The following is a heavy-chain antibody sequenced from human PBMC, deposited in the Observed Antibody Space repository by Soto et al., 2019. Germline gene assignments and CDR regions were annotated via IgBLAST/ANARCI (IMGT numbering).Heavy chain of an antibody. D-gene: IGHD2-2*02. V-gene: IGHV3-30-3*01. Sequence: GGSLRLSCAASGFTFSSYAMHWVRQAPGKGLEWVAVISYDGSNKYYADSVKGRFTISRDNAKNTLYLQMNSLRAEDTAVYYCARDPGYCSSTSCYTNWGQGTLVTVSS. CDR3: ARDPGYCSSTSCYTN. J-gene: IGHJ4*02. CDR2: ISYDGSNK. CDR1: GFTFSSYA.